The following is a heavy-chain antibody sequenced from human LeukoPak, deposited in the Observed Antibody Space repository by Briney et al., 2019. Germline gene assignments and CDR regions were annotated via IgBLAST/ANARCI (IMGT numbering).Heavy chain of an antibody. J-gene: IGHJ4*02. D-gene: IGHD5-18*01. CDR3: ANIQLSPRLFDY. CDR2: IRYDGSNK. Sequence: PGGSLRLSCAASGFTFSSYGMHWVRQAPGKGLEWVAFIRYDGSNKYYADSVKGRFTISRDNSKNTLYLQMNSLRAEDTAVYYCANIQLSPRLFDYWGQGTLVTVSS. CDR1: GFTFSSYG. V-gene: IGHV3-30*02.